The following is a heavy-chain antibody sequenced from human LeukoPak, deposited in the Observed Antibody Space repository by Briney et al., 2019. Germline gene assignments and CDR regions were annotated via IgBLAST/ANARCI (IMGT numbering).Heavy chain of an antibody. J-gene: IGHJ6*03. D-gene: IGHD1-26*01. CDR2: IKEDGSEK. V-gene: IGHV3-7*01. Sequence: PGGSLRLSCAASGFTFSDYSMTWVRQAPGKGLEWVANIKEDGSEKYYVDSVKGRFIISRDNVKNSLYLQMNSLGAEDTAVYYCARKVGANTPMYYYYYMDVWGKGTTVNVPS. CDR3: ARKVGANTPMYYYYYMDV. CDR1: GFTFSDYS.